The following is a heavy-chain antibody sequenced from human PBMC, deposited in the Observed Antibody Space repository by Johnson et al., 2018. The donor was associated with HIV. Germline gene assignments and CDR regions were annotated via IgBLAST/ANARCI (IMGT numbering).Heavy chain of an antibody. D-gene: IGHD3-22*01. CDR3: AKGNHYYDSMDAFDI. CDR1: GFTFSNAW. V-gene: IGHV3-15*05. CDR2: IKSKTDGGTT. J-gene: IGHJ3*02. Sequence: EVQLLESGGGLVKPGGSLRLSCAASGFTFSNAWMSWVRQAPGKGLEWVGRIKSKTDGGTTDYAAPVKGRFTISRDDSKNSLYLQMNSLRAEDTALYYCAKGNHYYDSMDAFDIWGQGTMVTVSS.